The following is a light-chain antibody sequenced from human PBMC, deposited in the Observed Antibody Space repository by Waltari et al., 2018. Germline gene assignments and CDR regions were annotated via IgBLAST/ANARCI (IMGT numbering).Light chain of an antibody. CDR2: KVS. J-gene: IGKJ5*01. V-gene: IGKV2-30*01. CDR3: MQATHWPVT. Sequence: DVGLTQSPLSLSVTLGQPASISCRSSQSLVNTDGIRYLNWFHQRPGQAPRRLIYKVSSRDSGVPDRLSGSGSGTDFTLMISSVEADDVGVYFCMQATHWPVTFGQGTRLEIK. CDR1: QSLVNTDGIRY.